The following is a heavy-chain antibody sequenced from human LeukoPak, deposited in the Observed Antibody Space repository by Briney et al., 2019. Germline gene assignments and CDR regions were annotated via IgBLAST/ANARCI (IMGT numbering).Heavy chain of an antibody. V-gene: IGHV5-51*01. CDR3: ARGADVLTQFDY. CDR1: GYSFTNYW. Sequence: GESLRISCKGSGYSFTNYWIGWVRQMPGKGLEWMGIIYPGDSDTRYSPSFQGQVTISADKSSTAYLQWSSLKASDTAIYYCARGADVLTQFDYWGQGTLVTVSS. D-gene: IGHD4/OR15-4a*01. J-gene: IGHJ4*02. CDR2: IYPGDSDT.